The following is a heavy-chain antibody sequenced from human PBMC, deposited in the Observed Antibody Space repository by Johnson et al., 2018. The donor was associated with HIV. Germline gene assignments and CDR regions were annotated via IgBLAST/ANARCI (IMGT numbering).Heavy chain of an antibody. V-gene: IGHV3-30-3*01. J-gene: IGHJ3*02. CDR2: ISYDGSNK. CDR3: ARENGGNSDEVDAFDI. Sequence: QMLLVESGGGLVQPGGSLRRSCAAAGFTVSSNYMNCVRQAPGKGLDRVAVISYDGSNKYYADSVKGRFTISRDNSKNTLYLQMNSLRAEDTALYYCARENGGNSDEVDAFDIWGQGTMVTVSS. D-gene: IGHD4-23*01. CDR1: GFTVSSNY.